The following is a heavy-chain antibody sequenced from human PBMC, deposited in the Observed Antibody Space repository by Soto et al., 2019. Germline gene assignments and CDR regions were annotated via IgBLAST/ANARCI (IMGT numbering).Heavy chain of an antibody. CDR2: IYYSGST. CDR1: GGSISSSSYY. Sequence: SETLSLTCTVSGGSISSSSYYWGWIRQPPGKGLEWIGSIYYSGSTNYNPSLKSRVTISVDTSKNQFSLKLSSVTAADTAVYYCARRYGPGFDYWGQGTLVTVSS. CDR3: ARRYGPGFDY. J-gene: IGHJ4*02. V-gene: IGHV4-39*07. D-gene: IGHD4-17*01.